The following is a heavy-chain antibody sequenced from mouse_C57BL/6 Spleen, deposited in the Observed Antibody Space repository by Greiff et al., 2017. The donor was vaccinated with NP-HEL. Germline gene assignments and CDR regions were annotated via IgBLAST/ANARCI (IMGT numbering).Heavy chain of an antibody. J-gene: IGHJ4*01. Sequence: EVQLQQSGPVLVKPGASVKMSCKASGYTFTDYYMNWVKQSHGKSLEWIGVINPYNGGTSYNQKFKGKATLTVDKSSSTAYMELNSLTSEDSAVYYCARDNPGDAMDYWGQGTSVTVSS. CDR1: GYTFTDYY. CDR2: INPYNGGT. CDR3: ARDNPGDAMDY. V-gene: IGHV1-19*01. D-gene: IGHD1-3*01.